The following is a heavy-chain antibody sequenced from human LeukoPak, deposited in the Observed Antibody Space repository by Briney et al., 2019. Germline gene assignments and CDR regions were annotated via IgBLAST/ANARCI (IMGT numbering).Heavy chain of an antibody. CDR3: ASPTGRTVTHFDY. Sequence: ASVKVSCKAPGGTFSSYAICWVRQGPGQGLEWMGGLIPIFGAANSAQTSRGRVTTTADESTSTAYMELSSLRSKDPAMYYCASPTGRTVTHFDYWGQGTLVTVSS. J-gene: IGHJ4*02. CDR1: GGTFSSYA. D-gene: IGHD3-10*01. V-gene: IGHV1-69*13. CDR2: LIPIFGAA.